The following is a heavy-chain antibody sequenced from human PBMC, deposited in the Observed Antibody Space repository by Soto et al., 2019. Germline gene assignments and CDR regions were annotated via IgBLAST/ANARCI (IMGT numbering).Heavy chain of an antibody. V-gene: IGHV3-30-3*01. J-gene: IGHJ4*02. CDR3: ARDRFGQAEGFLQN. Sequence: VGSLRLSCAASGFTFSGYGMHWVRQAPGKGLECVASISYDGSNKNNADSVQGRFTISRDNSNNTVYLQMNSLRPEDTAMYYCARDRFGQAEGFLQNWGQGTLVTVSS. CDR1: GFTFSGYG. D-gene: IGHD3-16*01. CDR2: ISYDGSNK.